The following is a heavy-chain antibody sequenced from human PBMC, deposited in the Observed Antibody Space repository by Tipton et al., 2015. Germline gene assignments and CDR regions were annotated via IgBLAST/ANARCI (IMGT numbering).Heavy chain of an antibody. CDR2: IPHSGNT. J-gene: IGHJ4*02. CDR1: GYSISSGYY. D-gene: IGHD4-23*01. V-gene: IGHV4-38-2*02. CDR3: ARARGRHGGLFDS. Sequence: TLSLTCTVSGYSISSGYYWGWIRQPPGKGLEWIGSIPHSGNTYYNPSLKSRVTISVDTSKTQFSLKVSSVTAADTAMYYCARARGRHGGLFDSWGQGTLVTVSS.